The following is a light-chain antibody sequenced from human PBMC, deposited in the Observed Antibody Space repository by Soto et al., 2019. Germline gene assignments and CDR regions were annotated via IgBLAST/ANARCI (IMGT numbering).Light chain of an antibody. Sequence: DVVMTQSPLSLPVTLGQPASISCRSSQSLVYSDGNTYLNWFHQRPGQSPGRLIYKVSNRDSGVPDRFSGSGSGTDFTLKISRVEAEDVGVYYWVQGTFWPRLTFGGRTKVDIK. V-gene: IGKV2-30*01. CDR2: KVS. J-gene: IGKJ4*01. CDR1: QSLVYSDGNTY. CDR3: VQGTFWPRLT.